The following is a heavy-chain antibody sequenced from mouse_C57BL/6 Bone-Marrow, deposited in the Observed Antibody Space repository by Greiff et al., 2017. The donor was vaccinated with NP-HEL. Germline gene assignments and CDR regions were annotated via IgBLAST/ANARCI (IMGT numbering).Heavy chain of an antibody. Sequence: QVQLQQSGAELARPGASVKLSCKASGYTFTSYGISWVKQRTGQGLEWIGEIYPRSGNTYYNEKFKGKATLTADKSSSTAYMELRSLTSEESAVYFCARSGSSYVYFDVWGTGTTVTVSS. CDR2: IYPRSGNT. CDR3: ARSGSSYVYFDV. V-gene: IGHV1-81*01. J-gene: IGHJ1*03. D-gene: IGHD1-1*01. CDR1: GYTFTSYG.